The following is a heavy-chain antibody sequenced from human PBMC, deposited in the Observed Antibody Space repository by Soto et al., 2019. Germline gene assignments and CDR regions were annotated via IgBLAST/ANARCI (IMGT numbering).Heavy chain of an antibody. J-gene: IGHJ6*02. D-gene: IGHD2-15*01. Sequence: QVQLVESGGGVVQPGRSLRLSCAASGFTFSSYAMYWVRQAPGKGLEWVAVISYDGNNKYYADSVKGRITISRDNSKNTPYLQMNSLRAEDTAVYYCARAGCDGGSCYTLVGLRYGMDVWGQGTTVTVSS. CDR2: ISYDGNNK. CDR3: ARAGCDGGSCYTLVGLRYGMDV. CDR1: GFTFSSYA. V-gene: IGHV3-30-3*01.